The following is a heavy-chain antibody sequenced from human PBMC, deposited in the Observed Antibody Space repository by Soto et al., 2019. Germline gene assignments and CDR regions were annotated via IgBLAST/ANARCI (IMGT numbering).Heavy chain of an antibody. V-gene: IGHV3-21*01. J-gene: IGHJ6*03. CDR3: AGPGATPSGAYYYYYMDV. Sequence: PVRPLRLSYAASGFTFINLGMRWISQAPGKGLEWVSSISSSSSYIYYADSVKGRFTISRDNAKNSLYLQMNSLRAEDTAVYYCAGPGATPSGAYYYYYMDVWGKGTTVTASS. D-gene: IGHD2-15*01. CDR1: GFTFINLG. CDR2: ISSSSSYI.